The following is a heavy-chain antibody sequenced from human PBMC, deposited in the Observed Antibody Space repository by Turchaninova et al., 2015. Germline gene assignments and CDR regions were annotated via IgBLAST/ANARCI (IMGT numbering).Heavy chain of an antibody. J-gene: IGHJ4*02. CDR1: GGANSRYT. CDR3: ARHLGPYDFWSGYYATFDY. CDR2: IYSSRST. Sequence: QVPLQESGPGLVKPSETLSLTCKVPGGANSRYTWRWIRQPPGKGLEWIGYIYSSRSTNYNPSLKSRVTISVDTSKNQFSLKLSSVTAADTAVYYCARHLGPYDFWSGYYATFDYWGQGTLVTVSS. D-gene: IGHD3-3*01. V-gene: IGHV4-59*08.